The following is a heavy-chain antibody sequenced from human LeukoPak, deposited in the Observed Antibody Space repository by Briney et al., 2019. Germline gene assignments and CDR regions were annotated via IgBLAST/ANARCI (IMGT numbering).Heavy chain of an antibody. D-gene: IGHD3-22*01. V-gene: IGHV4-34*01. J-gene: IGHJ4*02. CDR3: ARFGDYYDSSGYYSPAFDY. CDR2: INHSGST. CDR1: GGSFSGYY. Sequence: PSGTLSLTCAVYGGSFSGYYWSWIRQPPGKGLEWIGEINHSGSTNYNPSLKSRVTISVDTSKNQFSLKLSSVTAADTAVYYCARFGDYYDSSGYYSPAFDYWGQGTLVTVSS.